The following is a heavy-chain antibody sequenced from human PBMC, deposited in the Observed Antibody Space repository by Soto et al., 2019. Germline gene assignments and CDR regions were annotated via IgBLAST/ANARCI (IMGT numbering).Heavy chain of an antibody. J-gene: IGHJ4*02. CDR1: GFGFSTES. V-gene: IGHV3-21*01. CDR2: ITSSSSLI. Sequence: EVQLVESWGGLVRPGGSLRLSCAASGFGFSTESMHWVRQAPGKAPEWVSSITSSSSLIYDADSVKGRFTISRDNAKNSLYLQMNSLSADDTAVYYCAVGDFWSPFDYWGQGVLVSVSS. CDR3: AVGDFWSPFDY. D-gene: IGHD3-3*01.